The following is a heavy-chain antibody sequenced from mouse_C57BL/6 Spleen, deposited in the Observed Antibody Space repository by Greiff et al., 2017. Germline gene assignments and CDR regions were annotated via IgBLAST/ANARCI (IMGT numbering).Heavy chain of an antibody. V-gene: IGHV1-26*01. CDR3: AREQTGEPYYYAMDY. CDR2: INPNNGGT. Sequence: DVQLQQSGPELVKPGASVKISCKASGYTFTDYYMNWVKQSHGKSLEWIGDINPNNGGTSYNQKFKGKATLTVDKSSSTAYMELRSLTSEDSAVYYCAREQTGEPYYYAMDYWGQGTSVTVSS. J-gene: IGHJ4*01. CDR1: GYTFTDYY.